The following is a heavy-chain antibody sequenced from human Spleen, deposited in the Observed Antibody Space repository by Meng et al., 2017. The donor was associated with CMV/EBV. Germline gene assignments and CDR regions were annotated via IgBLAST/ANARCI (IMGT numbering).Heavy chain of an antibody. CDR1: GGPISSSSYY. D-gene: IGHD3-10*01. J-gene: IGHJ4*02. CDR2: IYYSGST. CDR3: ARVGGSGSYYNVDY. V-gene: IGHV4-39*07. Sequence: QPQEAGPGRVKPLETLSLNLTVSGGPISSSSYYWGWIRPPQGTGMEWIGIIYYSGSTYYNPSLKSRVTISVDTSKNQFSLKLSSVTAADTAVYYCARVGGSGSYYNVDYRGQGTLVTVSS.